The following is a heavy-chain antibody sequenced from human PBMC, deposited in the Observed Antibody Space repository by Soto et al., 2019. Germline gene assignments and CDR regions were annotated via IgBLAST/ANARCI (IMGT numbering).Heavy chain of an antibody. CDR2: LYDLDGT. Sequence: EVQLVESGGGLVKPGGSLRLSCAAFGFTVSGKKYVAWVRQAPGKGLEWVSALYDLDGTYYADSVKGRFTTSSDSSRITVYLQMNSLRPDDTAVYSCATWHLQEHAYDIWGQGTMVTVSS. CDR1: GFTVSGKKY. J-gene: IGHJ3*02. D-gene: IGHD1-1*01. CDR3: ATWHLQEHAYDI. V-gene: IGHV3-66*01.